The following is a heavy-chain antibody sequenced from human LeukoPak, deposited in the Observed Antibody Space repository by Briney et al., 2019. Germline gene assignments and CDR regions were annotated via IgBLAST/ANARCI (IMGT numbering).Heavy chain of an antibody. J-gene: IGHJ4*02. CDR3: ARDNSVMYGSGSYPFDY. CDR2: IHHSGNT. Sequence: SETLSLTCTVSDYSISRGYYWAWIRQPPGKGLEWIGSIHHSGNTYYNPSLKSRVTISVDTSKNQFSLNLSSMTAADTAVYYCARDNSVMYGSGSYPFDYWGQGTLVTVSS. D-gene: IGHD3-10*01. CDR1: DYSISRGYY. V-gene: IGHV4-38-2*02.